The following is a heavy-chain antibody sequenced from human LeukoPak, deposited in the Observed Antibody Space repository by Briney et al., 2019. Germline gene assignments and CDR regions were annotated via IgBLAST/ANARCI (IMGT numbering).Heavy chain of an antibody. CDR3: ARDRGGYSYLHTGAFDI. J-gene: IGHJ3*02. CDR2: LIPIFGTA. D-gene: IGHD5-18*01. CDR1: GGTFSNYA. V-gene: IGHV1-69*01. Sequence: SVKVSCNASGGTFSNYAISWVRQAPGQGLEWMGGLIPIFGTAIYAQKFQGRVTTTADESTSTAYMELSSLRSEDTAVSYCARDRGGYSYLHTGAFDIWGKETMVSVSS.